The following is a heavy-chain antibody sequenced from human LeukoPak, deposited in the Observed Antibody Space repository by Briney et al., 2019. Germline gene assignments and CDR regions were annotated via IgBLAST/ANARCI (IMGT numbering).Heavy chain of an antibody. D-gene: IGHD5-12*01. V-gene: IGHV4-39*01. CDR2: TYYSGST. CDR3: ARGESWLRGLNFDY. Sequence: PSETLSLTCTVSGGSISSSSYYWGWIRQPPGTGLEWIGSTYYSGSTYYNPSLKSRVTISVDTSKNQFSLKLSSVTAADTAVYYCARGESWLRGLNFDYWGQGTLVTVSS. J-gene: IGHJ4*02. CDR1: GGSISSSSYY.